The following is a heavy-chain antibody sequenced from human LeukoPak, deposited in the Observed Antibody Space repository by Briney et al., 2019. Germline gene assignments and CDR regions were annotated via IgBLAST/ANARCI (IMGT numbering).Heavy chain of an antibody. Sequence: SETLSLTCAVYGGSFSGYYWSWIRQPPGKGLEWIREINHSGSTNYNPSLKSRVTISVDTSKNQFSLKLSSVTAADTAVYYCARGHRYCRSTSCLLGRDYWGQGTLVTVSS. D-gene: IGHD2-2*01. V-gene: IGHV4-34*01. CDR2: INHSGST. J-gene: IGHJ4*02. CDR1: GGSFSGYY. CDR3: ARGHRYCRSTSCLLGRDY.